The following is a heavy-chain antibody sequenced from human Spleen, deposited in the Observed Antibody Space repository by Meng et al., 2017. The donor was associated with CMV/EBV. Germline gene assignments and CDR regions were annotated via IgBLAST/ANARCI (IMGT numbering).Heavy chain of an antibody. CDR2: INPNSGDT. Sequence: ASVKVSCKASGYTFTGYYMHWVRQAPGQVLEWMGWINPNSGDTNLAHKFQGRVTTTVDTSITTAAMELSRLRSDDTAIYYCARGYRDYWYFDLWGRGTLVTVSS. V-gene: IGHV1-2*02. J-gene: IGHJ2*01. CDR3: ARGYRDYWYFDL. CDR1: GYTFTGYY. D-gene: IGHD2-21*01.